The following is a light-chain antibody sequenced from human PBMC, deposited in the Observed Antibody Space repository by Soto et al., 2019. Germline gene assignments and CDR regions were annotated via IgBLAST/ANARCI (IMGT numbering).Light chain of an antibody. CDR1: QTVASN. CDR3: QQYHNWPPQHT. CDR2: GAS. V-gene: IGKV3-15*01. J-gene: IGKJ2*01. Sequence: EIVMTQSPASLSVSPGDGATLSCRASQTVASNLAWYQQKPGQGPRLLIHGASTRAAGVPPRFSGSGSGTEFTLTISSLQSEDFAVYYCQQYHNWPPQHTFGQGTKLQIK.